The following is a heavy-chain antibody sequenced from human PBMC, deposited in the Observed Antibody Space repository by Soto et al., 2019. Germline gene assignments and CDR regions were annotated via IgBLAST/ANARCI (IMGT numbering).Heavy chain of an antibody. V-gene: IGHV1-2*04. CDR3: ARVRLAYSSGWYFDY. J-gene: IGHJ4*02. CDR2: INPNSGGT. Sequence: ASVKVSCKASGYTFTGYYMHWVRQAPGQGLEWMGWINPNSGGTNYAQKFQGWVTMTRDTSISTAYMELSRLRSDDTAVCYCARVRLAYSSGWYFDYWGQGTLVTVSS. D-gene: IGHD6-19*01. CDR1: GYTFTGYY.